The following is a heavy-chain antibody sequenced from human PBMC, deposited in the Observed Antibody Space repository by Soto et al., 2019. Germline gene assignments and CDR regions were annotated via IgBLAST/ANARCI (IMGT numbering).Heavy chain of an antibody. V-gene: IGHV1-69*13. J-gene: IGHJ3*02. CDR1: GGTSRSYA. CDR2: IIPIFGTA. CDR3: ARDEGAAFDI. Sequence: SVKVSCKASGGTSRSYAISWVRQAPGQGLEWMGGIIPIFGTANYAQKFQGRVTITADESTSTAYMELSSLRSEDTAVYYWARDEGAAFDIWGQGTMVTVSS.